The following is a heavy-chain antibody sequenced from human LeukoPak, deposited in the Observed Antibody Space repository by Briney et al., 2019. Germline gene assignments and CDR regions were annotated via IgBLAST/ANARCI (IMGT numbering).Heavy chain of an antibody. Sequence: GVSLRLSCVVSGFTFDSYAMTWVRQAPGKGLEWVSGVTGSGGGIYYADSVKGRFTISRDNSKNTLYLQMNRLRVEDTAVYYCAKGGSGWYDSHYYKDVWGKGTTVTVSS. V-gene: IGHV3-23*01. CDR3: AKGGSGWYDSHYYKDV. CDR1: GFTFDSYA. J-gene: IGHJ6*03. CDR2: VTGSGGGI. D-gene: IGHD6-19*01.